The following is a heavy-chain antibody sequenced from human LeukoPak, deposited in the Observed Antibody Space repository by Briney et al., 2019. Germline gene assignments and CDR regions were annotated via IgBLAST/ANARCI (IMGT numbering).Heavy chain of an antibody. D-gene: IGHD6-19*01. CDR1: GGSISSYY. CDR3: ARAWQWLPLDS. J-gene: IGHJ4*02. V-gene: IGHV4-4*07. Sequence: ETLSLTCTVSGGSISSYYWSWIRQPAGKGLEWIGRIHTSGSTNYNPSLKSRVTMSVDTSKNQFSLKVTSVAAEDTAVYYCARAWQWLPLDSWGQGTLVTVSS. CDR2: IHTSGST.